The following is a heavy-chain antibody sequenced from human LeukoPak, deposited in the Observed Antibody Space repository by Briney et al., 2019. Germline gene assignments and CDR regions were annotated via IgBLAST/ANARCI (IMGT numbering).Heavy chain of an antibody. D-gene: IGHD6-19*01. CDR1: GFIFDNYA. V-gene: IGHV3-43*02. J-gene: IGHJ4*02. Sequence: GGSLRLSCAAPGFIFDNYAIHWVRQAPGKGLEWVSLISGDGGSTSYADSVRGRFTISRDNTRKSLSLQMSSLGSEDTALYYCARENETSGWYDYWGQGTLVTVSS. CDR2: ISGDGGST. CDR3: ARENETSGWYDY.